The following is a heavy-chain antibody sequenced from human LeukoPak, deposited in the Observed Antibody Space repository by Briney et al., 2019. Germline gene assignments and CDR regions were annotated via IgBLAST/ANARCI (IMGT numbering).Heavy chain of an antibody. D-gene: IGHD2-2*01. Sequence: PGGPLRLSCAASGFTFSDYYMSWIRQAPGKGLEWVSYISSSGNTIYYADSVKGRFTISRDNAKNSLYLQMNSLRAEDTAVYYCARDQLGYCSSISCSRGFDYWGQGTLVTVSS. CDR3: ARDQLGYCSSISCSRGFDY. CDR1: GFTFSDYY. V-gene: IGHV3-11*04. J-gene: IGHJ4*02. CDR2: ISSSGNTI.